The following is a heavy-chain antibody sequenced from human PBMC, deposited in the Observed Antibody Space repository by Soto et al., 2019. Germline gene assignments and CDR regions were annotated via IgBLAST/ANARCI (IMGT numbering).Heavy chain of an antibody. J-gene: IGHJ4*02. D-gene: IGHD1-26*01. Sequence: QVQLQESGPGLVKPSETLSLTCTVSGGSVSSGSYYWSWIRQPPGKGLEWIGYIYYSGSTNYNPSLQSRVTISVDTSKNQFSLKLSSVTAADTAVYYCARQYSGSYWQGFDYWGQGTLVTVSS. CDR3: ARQYSGSYWQGFDY. V-gene: IGHV4-61*01. CDR1: GGSVSSGSYY. CDR2: IYYSGST.